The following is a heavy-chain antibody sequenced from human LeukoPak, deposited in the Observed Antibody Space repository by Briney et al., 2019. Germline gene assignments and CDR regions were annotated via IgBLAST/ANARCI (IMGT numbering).Heavy chain of an antibody. CDR1: GFTVSDNY. CDR3: VRDRWPGLGDF. CDR2: VYSGGLT. Sequence: GGSLRLSCAASGFTVSDNYMSWVRQPAGKGLEWVSTVYSGGLTYYADPVKGRFTISRDNSKNTLYLQMSSLRAEDTAVYYCVRDRWPGLGDFWGQGTTVTVSS. D-gene: IGHD6-19*01. V-gene: IGHV3-66*01. J-gene: IGHJ6*02.